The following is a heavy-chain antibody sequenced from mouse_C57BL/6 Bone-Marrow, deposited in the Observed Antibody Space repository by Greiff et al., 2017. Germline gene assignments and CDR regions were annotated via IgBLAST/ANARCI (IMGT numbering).Heavy chain of an antibody. CDR2: IYPRSGNT. Sequence: QVQLQQSGAELARPGASVKLSCKASGYPFTSYGISWVKQRTGQGLECIGEIYPRSGNTYYNEKFKGKATLTADKSSSTAYIELRSLTSEDSAVYFCARGYYYGSSLTMDYWGQGTSDTVSS. D-gene: IGHD1-1*01. CDR1: GYPFTSYG. CDR3: ARGYYYGSSLTMDY. V-gene: IGHV1-81*01. J-gene: IGHJ4*01.